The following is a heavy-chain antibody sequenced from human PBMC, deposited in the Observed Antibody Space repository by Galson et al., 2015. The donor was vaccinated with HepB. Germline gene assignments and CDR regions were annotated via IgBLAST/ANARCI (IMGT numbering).Heavy chain of an antibody. CDR1: GFTFSSYA. Sequence: SLRLSCAASGFTFSSYAMSWVRQAPGKGLEWVSAISGSGGSTYFADSVKGRFTISRDNSKNTLYLQMSSLRAEDTAVYYCAKGAGATSYYGMDVWGQGTTVTVSS. CDR3: AKGAGATSYYGMDV. V-gene: IGHV3-23*01. CDR2: ISGSGGST. J-gene: IGHJ6*02. D-gene: IGHD1-26*01.